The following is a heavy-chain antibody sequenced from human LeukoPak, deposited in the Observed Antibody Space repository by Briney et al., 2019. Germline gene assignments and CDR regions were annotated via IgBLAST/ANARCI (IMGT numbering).Heavy chain of an antibody. CDR3: ARGHYDILTASYKWTPDY. CDR1: GFTFSRSG. J-gene: IGHJ4*02. D-gene: IGHD3-9*01. Sequence: GGSLRLSCAASGFTFSRSGMHWVRQAPGKGLEWVSSITSGGTYTYYADSVKGRFTTSRDNAKNSLSLQLSSLRAEDTAVYYCARGHYDILTASYKWTPDYWGQGILVTVSS. CDR2: ITSGGTYT. V-gene: IGHV3-21*06.